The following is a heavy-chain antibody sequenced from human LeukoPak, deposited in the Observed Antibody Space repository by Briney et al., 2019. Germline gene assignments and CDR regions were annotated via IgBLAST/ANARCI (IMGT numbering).Heavy chain of an antibody. CDR3: AKDRRVATMQDYFDY. CDR1: GFTFSIYA. V-gene: IGHV3-23*01. D-gene: IGHD5-12*01. Sequence: GGSLRLSCAASGFTFSIYAMSWVRQAPGKGLEWVSAISGSGGSAYYADSVKGRFTISRDNSKNTLYLQMNSLRAEDTAVYYCAKDRRVATMQDYFDYWGQGTLVTVSS. CDR2: ISGSGGSA. J-gene: IGHJ4*02.